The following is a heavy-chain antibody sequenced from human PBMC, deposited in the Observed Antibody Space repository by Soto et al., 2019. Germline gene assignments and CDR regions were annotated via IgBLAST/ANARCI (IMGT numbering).Heavy chain of an antibody. CDR1: GGSISSGDYY. J-gene: IGHJ6*02. CDR2: IYYSGST. CDR3: AREPTMVRGVTLYYYYGMDV. V-gene: IGHV4-30-4*01. D-gene: IGHD3-10*01. Sequence: SETLSLTCTVSGGSISSGDYYWSWIRQPPGKGLEWIGYIYYSGSTYYNPSLKSRVTISVDTSKNQFSLKLSSVTAADTAVYYCAREPTMVRGVTLYYYYGMDVWGQGTTVTVSS.